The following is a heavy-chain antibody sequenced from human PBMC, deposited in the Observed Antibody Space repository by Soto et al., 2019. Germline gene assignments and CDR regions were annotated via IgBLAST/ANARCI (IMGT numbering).Heavy chain of an antibody. Sequence: ASVQVSCKASGYTFTGYYMHWVRQAPGQGLEWMGWINPNSGGTNYAQKFQGWVTMTRDTSISTAYMERSRLRSDDTAVYYCARSPLQLPYYCDYWGQGTLVTVSS. CDR3: ARSPLQLPYYCDY. CDR2: INPNSGGT. J-gene: IGHJ4*02. V-gene: IGHV1-2*04. D-gene: IGHD2-2*01. CDR1: GYTFTGYY.